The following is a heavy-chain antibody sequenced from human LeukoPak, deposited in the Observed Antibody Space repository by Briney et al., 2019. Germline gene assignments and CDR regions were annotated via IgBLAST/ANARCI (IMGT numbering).Heavy chain of an antibody. CDR1: GFAFSSYS. V-gene: IGHV3-21*01. CDR3: ARGLAMLYYY. Sequence: AGGSLSLSCAASGFAFSSYSMNWVRQAPGKGREWVSSISSGSSYISHADSVKGRFTISRDTATNSLYLQTDSLRAAAPSLYVCARGLAMLYYYWGEGTPGTVSS. CDR2: ISSGSSYI. D-gene: IGHD2-8*01. J-gene: IGHJ4*02.